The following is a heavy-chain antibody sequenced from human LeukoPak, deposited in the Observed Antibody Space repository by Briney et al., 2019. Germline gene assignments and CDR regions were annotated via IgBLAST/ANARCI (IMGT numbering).Heavy chain of an antibody. V-gene: IGHV3-7*01. Sequence: PGGSLRLSCAASGFTFSSYWMSWVRQAPGKGLEWVANIKQDGSEKYYVDSVKGRFTISRDNAKNSLYLQMNSPRAEDTAVYYCARDTFYDFWSGRGIEHWGQGTLVTVSS. CDR3: ARDTFYDFWSGRGIEH. CDR2: IKQDGSEK. J-gene: IGHJ1*01. CDR1: GFTFSSYW. D-gene: IGHD3-3*01.